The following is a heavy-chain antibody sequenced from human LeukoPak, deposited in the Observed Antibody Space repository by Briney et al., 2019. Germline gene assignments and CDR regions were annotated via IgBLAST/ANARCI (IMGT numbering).Heavy chain of an antibody. CDR3: ARQTGRLRFPFDY. D-gene: IGHD3-3*01. CDR2: IYYTGSA. J-gene: IGHJ4*02. CDR1: GGSISSSGYF. V-gene: IGHV4-39*01. Sequence: KPSETLSLTCTVSGGSISSSGYFWGWIRQPPGKGLEWIASIYYTGSAYYNPSLKSRVTISVDTSKSQFSLKLSSVTAADTAVYYCARQTGRLRFPFDYWGQGTLVTVSS.